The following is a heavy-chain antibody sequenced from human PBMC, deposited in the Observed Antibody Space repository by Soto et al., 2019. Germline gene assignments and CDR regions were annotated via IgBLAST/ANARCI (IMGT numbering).Heavy chain of an antibody. Sequence: QVQLVESGGGVVQPGRSLRLSCVASGFTFSTYAMHWVRQAPGKGLEWVAVIYYDGSNRYYADSVKGRFSISRDNSKNTLYLQMNGLRAEDTAVYYCARAYCSNGVCYYYFDHWGQGTLVTVSS. J-gene: IGHJ4*02. CDR3: ARAYCSNGVCYYYFDH. V-gene: IGHV3-33*01. D-gene: IGHD2-8*01. CDR2: IYYDGSNR. CDR1: GFTFSTYA.